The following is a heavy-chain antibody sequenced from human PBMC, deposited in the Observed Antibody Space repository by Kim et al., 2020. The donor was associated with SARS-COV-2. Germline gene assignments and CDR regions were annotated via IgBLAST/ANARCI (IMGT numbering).Heavy chain of an antibody. D-gene: IGHD2-2*01. CDR2: INTNTGNP. V-gene: IGHV7-4-1*02. CDR3: ARDPLDIVVVPAASVWFDP. CDR1: GYTFTSYA. Sequence: ASVKVSCKASGYTFTSYAMNWVRQAPGQGLEWMGWINTNTGNPTYAQGFTGRFVFSLDTSVSTAYLQISSLKAEDTAVYYCARDPLDIVVVPAASVWFDPWGQGTLVTVSS. J-gene: IGHJ5*02.